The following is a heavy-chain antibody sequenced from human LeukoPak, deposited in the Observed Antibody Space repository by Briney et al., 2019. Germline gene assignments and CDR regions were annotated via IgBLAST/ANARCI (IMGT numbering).Heavy chain of an antibody. CDR2: IHHSGST. CDR3: ARVGVTMIVVVAVGAFDI. V-gene: IGHV4-34*01. J-gene: IGHJ3*02. Sequence: SETLSLTCAVYGGSVRDNYWSWIRQPPGKGLEWIGEIHHSGSTKYNPSLKSRVTISLDTSKNQFSLKLSSVTAADTAVYYCARVGVTMIVVVAVGAFDIWGQGTMVTVSS. D-gene: IGHD3-22*01. CDR1: GGSVRDNY.